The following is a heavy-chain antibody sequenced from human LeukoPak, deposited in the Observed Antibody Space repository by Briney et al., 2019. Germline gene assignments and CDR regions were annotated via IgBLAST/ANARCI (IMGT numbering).Heavy chain of an antibody. J-gene: IGHJ4*02. V-gene: IGHV3-49*04. CDR1: GFNFGDYA. CDR2: IRSKAFGATT. CDR3: TRARGGYTSGIDY. D-gene: IGHD6-19*01. Sequence: GSLRISCIGSGFNFGDYAMTWVRQAPGKGLEWVGFIRSKAFGATTESVASVKGRFSISRDDSKTIAYLQMNSLKAEDTAIYYCTRARGGYTSGIDYWGQGTLVTVSS.